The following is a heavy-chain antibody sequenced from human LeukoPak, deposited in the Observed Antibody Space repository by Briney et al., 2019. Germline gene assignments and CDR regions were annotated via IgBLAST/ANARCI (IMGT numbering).Heavy chain of an antibody. Sequence: GGSLRLSCAASGFTFSSYAMHWVRQAPGKGLEWVAVISYDGSNKYYADSVKGRFTISRDNSKNTLYPQMNSLRAEDTAVYYCARGEGYSGSYYTDLDYWGQGTLVTVSS. CDR3: ARGEGYSGSYYTDLDY. J-gene: IGHJ4*02. CDR2: ISYDGSNK. V-gene: IGHV3-30-3*01. D-gene: IGHD1-26*01. CDR1: GFTFSSYA.